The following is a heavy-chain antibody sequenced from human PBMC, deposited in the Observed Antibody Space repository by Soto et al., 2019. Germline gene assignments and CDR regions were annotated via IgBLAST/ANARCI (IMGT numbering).Heavy chain of an antibody. CDR2: ISGYNDNT. Sequence: QVQLVQSGAEVKKPGASVKVSCKASGYSFSSYGIAWVRQAPGQGLEWMGWISGYNDNTKYVDKLQGRVTMTTDTSTSTVYMELRRLRKDDTAVYYCARPIPFRSAFDHWGQGTLVSVSS. J-gene: IGHJ4*02. V-gene: IGHV1-18*04. CDR3: ARPIPFRSAFDH. CDR1: GYSFSSYG.